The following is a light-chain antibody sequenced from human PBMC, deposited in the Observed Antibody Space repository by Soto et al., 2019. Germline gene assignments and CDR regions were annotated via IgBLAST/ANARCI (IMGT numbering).Light chain of an antibody. Sequence: QSVLTQPPSASGSPGQSVTISCTGTSRDVGGYNYGSWFQQHPGEAPKLMIYDVSKRPSGVPDRFSGSKSGNTASLTVSGLQAEDEADYYCSSYAGSNYYVFGTGTKLTVL. CDR2: DVS. CDR3: SSYAGSNYYV. CDR1: SRDVGGYNY. V-gene: IGLV2-8*01. J-gene: IGLJ1*01.